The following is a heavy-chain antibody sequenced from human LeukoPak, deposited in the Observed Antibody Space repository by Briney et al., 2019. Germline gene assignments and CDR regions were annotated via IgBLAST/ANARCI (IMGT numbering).Heavy chain of an antibody. Sequence: GGSLRLSCAVSGFTFSTYSMNWVRQTPGKGLEWVANINKDGSEKYYMDSVRGRFTISRDNAKNSLSLQMNSLRVEDTAVYYCARELVAGPAEYFQHWGQGTLVTVSS. CDR2: INKDGSEK. CDR1: GFTFSTYS. CDR3: ARELVAGPAEYFQH. V-gene: IGHV3-7*01. J-gene: IGHJ1*01. D-gene: IGHD6-19*01.